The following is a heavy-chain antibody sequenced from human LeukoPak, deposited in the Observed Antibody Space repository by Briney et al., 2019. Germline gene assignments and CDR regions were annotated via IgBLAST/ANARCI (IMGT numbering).Heavy chain of an antibody. D-gene: IGHD5-24*01. CDR1: VYTFTGYY. J-gene: IGHJ4*02. Sequence: ASVKVSCKASVYTFTGYYMHWVRQAPGQGLEGVGWINPNSGGTNYAQKFQGRVTMTRDTSISTAYMELSRLRSDDTAVYYCARPMATTRIGDFDYWGQGTLVTVSS. V-gene: IGHV1-2*02. CDR3: ARPMATTRIGDFDY. CDR2: INPNSGGT.